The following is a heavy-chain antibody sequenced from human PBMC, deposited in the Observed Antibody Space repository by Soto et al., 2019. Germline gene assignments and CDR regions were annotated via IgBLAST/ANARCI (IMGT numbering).Heavy chain of an antibody. CDR2: INHSGST. D-gene: IGHD6-19*01. CDR1: GGSFSGYY. V-gene: IGHV4-34*01. CDR3: ARGGGDSSGWPLGY. Sequence: TSETLSLTCAVYGGSFSGYYWSWIRQPPGKGLEWIGEINHSGSTNYNPSLKSRVTISVDTSKNQFSLKLSSVTAADTAVYYCARGGGDSSGWPLGYWGQGTLVTVSS. J-gene: IGHJ4*02.